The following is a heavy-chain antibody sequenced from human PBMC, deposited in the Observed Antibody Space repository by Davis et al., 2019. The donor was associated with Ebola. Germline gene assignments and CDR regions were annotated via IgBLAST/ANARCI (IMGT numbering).Heavy chain of an antibody. D-gene: IGHD3-9*01. J-gene: IGHJ3*02. CDR2: IYHSGST. V-gene: IGHV4-4*02. Sequence: SEALSLTCAVSGGSISSSNWWSWVRQPPGKGLEWIGEIYHSGSTNYNPSLKSRVTISVDTSKNQFSLKLSSVTAADTAVYYCASPTLRYFDWLLAHDAFDIWGQGTTVTVSS. CDR1: GGSISSSNW. CDR3: ASPTLRYFDWLLAHDAFDI.